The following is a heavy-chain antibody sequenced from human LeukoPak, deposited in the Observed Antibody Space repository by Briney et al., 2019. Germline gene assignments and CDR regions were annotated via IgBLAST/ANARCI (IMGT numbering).Heavy chain of an antibody. J-gene: IGHJ4*02. V-gene: IGHV3-7*01. CDR3: ARESPDY. CDR1: GFTFSKTW. Sequence: GGSLRLSCAASGFTFSKTWMSWVRQAPGKGLEWVANIKQDGSEKYYVDSVKGRFTISRDNAKNSLYLQMNSLRAEDTAVYYCARESPDYWGQGTLVTVSS. CDR2: IKQDGSEK.